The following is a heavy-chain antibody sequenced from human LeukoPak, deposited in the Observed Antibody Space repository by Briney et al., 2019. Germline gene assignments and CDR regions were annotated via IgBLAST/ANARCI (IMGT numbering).Heavy chain of an antibody. V-gene: IGHV3-48*03. Sequence: GGSLRLSCAASGFTFSSYEMNWARQSPGKGLEWISYITSSLNIKYYADSVKVRLTISRDNANKSLYLEMNSRRDEDTAVYYCARDSQGAVAGTSMGDYWGQGTLVTVSS. CDR1: GFTFSSYE. J-gene: IGHJ4*02. D-gene: IGHD6-19*01. CDR3: ARDSQGAVAGTSMGDY. CDR2: ITSSLNIK.